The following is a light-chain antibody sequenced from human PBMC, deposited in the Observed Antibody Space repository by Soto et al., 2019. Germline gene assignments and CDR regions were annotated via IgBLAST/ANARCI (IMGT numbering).Light chain of an antibody. CDR2: AAS. Sequence: DLQMTQSPSSLSASVGDRVTITCRASQSISSYLNWYQQKPGKAPKLLIYAASSLQSGVQSRFSGSGSGTDFTLTISSLQPEDFATYYCQQSYSTPSITFGQGTRLEIK. CDR3: QQSYSTPSIT. CDR1: QSISSY. J-gene: IGKJ5*01. V-gene: IGKV1-39*01.